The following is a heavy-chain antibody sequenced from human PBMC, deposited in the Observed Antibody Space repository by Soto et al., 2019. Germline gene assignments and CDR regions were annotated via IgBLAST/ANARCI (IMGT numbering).Heavy chain of an antibody. J-gene: IGHJ4*02. D-gene: IGHD1-26*01. CDR2: ISWNSGRT. Sequence: EVQLVESGGGLVQPGRSLRLSCAASGFTYDDYDMHWVRQAPGKGLEWVSAISWNSGRTAYADSVKGRFTISRDNAKNSVYLQMNSLRAEDTALYHCAKGRGGSYGGDSFDYWGQGTLVTVSS. V-gene: IGHV3-9*01. CDR3: AKGRGGSYGGDSFDY. CDR1: GFTYDDYD.